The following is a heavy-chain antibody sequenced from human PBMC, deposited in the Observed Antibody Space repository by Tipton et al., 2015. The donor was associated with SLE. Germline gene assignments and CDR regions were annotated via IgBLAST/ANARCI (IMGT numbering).Heavy chain of an antibody. D-gene: IGHD4-17*01. CDR3: ASLRFYGDYDLGR. V-gene: IGHV4-59*01. Sequence: LRLSCTVSRGSISSYYRSWIRQPPGQGLEWIGHVFYNGETNYNPSLKGRVTISLDTSMKQFSLNLMPVTSADTAVYYCASLRFYGDYDLGRWGQGALVTVSS. CDR1: RGSISSYY. CDR2: VFYNGET. J-gene: IGHJ4*02.